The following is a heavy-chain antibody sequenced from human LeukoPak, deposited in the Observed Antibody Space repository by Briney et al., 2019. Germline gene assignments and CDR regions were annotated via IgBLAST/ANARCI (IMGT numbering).Heavy chain of an antibody. J-gene: IGHJ4*02. D-gene: IGHD6-13*01. CDR1: GFTFEDYG. V-gene: IGHV3-20*04. Sequence: PGGSLRLSCAASGFTFEDYGMSWVRQAPGKGLEWVSGINWNGGSTGYADSVKGRFTISRDNAKNSLYLQMNSLRAEDTAVYYCAKDNYAAHSSSWYPYYFDYWGQGTLVTVPS. CDR3: AKDNYAAHSSSWYPYYFDY. CDR2: INWNGGST.